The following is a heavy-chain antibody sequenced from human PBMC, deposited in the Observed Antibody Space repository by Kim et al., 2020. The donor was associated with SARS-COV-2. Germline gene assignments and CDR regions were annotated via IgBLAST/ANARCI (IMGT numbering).Heavy chain of an antibody. CDR2: IYSSGRT. V-gene: IGHV4-31*03. CDR1: GGSITSGGYY. D-gene: IGHD3-16*01. CDR3: ARVNGPTPLYETSAYADY. J-gene: IGHJ4*02. Sequence: SETLSLTCTVSGGSITSGGYYWTWIRQHPGKGLEWIGYIYSSGRTYYSASHKSRLTISLDTSKSQFSLRLTSVTAADTALYYCARVNGPTPLYETSAYADYWGQGTLVTVSS.